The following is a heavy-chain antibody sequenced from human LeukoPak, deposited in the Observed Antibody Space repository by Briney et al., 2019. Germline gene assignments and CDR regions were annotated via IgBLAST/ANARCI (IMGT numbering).Heavy chain of an antibody. CDR2: INSDGSEG. D-gene: IGHD6-6*01. CDR3: ARSSYSSSSSV. CDR1: GFTFSGFW. V-gene: IGHV3-7*03. Sequence: GGSLRLSCAVSGFTFSGFWMSWSRQAPGKGLEWVASINSDGSEGYYADVVKGRFTISRDNAKNSLYPQINSLRAEDTAVYYCARSSYSSSSSVWGQGTMVTVSS. J-gene: IGHJ3*01.